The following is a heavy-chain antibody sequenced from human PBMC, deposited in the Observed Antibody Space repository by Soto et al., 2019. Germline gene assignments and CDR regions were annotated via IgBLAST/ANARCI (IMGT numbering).Heavy chain of an antibody. CDR3: VKDLYRSSTMPCLDH. CDR2: ISDSGEST. Sequence: EVSLLESGGGLERPGGSLRLSCEASGFIFNNYGMSWVRQAPGKGLEWVSSISDSGESTYYADSMRGRFTISRDNSKNTLYLQVNSLRPEDTAMYYCVKDLYRSSTMPCLDHWGQGALVTFSS. CDR1: GFIFNNYG. J-gene: IGHJ4*02. V-gene: IGHV3-23*01. D-gene: IGHD1-1*01.